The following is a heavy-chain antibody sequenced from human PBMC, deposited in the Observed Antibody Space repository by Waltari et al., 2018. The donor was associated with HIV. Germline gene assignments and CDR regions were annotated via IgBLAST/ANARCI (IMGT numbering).Heavy chain of an antibody. Sequence: EVQLLESGGGLVQPGGSLRLSCAASGYLFRTYAMNWVGQAPGKGLEWVSVITGSGGRTYYADSVKGRFTISRDKSKNTLYLQMNSLRAEDTAIYYCAKERVAGYYYYGMDVWGQGTTVTVSS. CDR1: GYLFRTYA. V-gene: IGHV3-23*01. CDR2: ITGSGGRT. CDR3: AKERVAGYYYYGMDV. D-gene: IGHD6-19*01. J-gene: IGHJ6*02.